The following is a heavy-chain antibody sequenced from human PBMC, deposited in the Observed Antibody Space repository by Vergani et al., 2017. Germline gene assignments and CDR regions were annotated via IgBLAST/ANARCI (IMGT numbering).Heavy chain of an antibody. CDR1: GFTFSSYE. J-gene: IGHJ4*02. Sequence: EVQLVESGGGLVQPGGSLRLSCAASGFTFSSYEMNWVLQAPGKGLEWVSYISSSGSTIYYADSVKGRFTISRDNAKNSLYLQMNSLRAEDTAVYYCARDSYLRALDYWGQGTLVTVSS. V-gene: IGHV3-48*03. CDR2: ISSSGSTI. D-gene: IGHD1-26*01. CDR3: ARDSYLRALDY.